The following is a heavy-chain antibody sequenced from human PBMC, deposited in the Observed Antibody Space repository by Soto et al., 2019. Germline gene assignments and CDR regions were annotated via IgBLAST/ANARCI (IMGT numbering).Heavy chain of an antibody. Sequence: QVQLVESGGGVVQPGRSLRLSCAASGFTFSSYGMHWVRQAPGKGLEWVAVISYDGSNKYYADSVKGRFTISRDNSKNTLYLQMNSLRAEDTAVYYCATGTDGVLDYFDYWGQGTLVTVSS. J-gene: IGHJ4*02. CDR3: ATGTDGVLDYFDY. CDR2: ISYDGSNK. CDR1: GFTFSSYG. V-gene: IGHV3-30*03. D-gene: IGHD1-1*01.